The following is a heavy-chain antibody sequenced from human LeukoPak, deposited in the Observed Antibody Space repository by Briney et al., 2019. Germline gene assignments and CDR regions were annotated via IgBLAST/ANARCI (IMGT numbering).Heavy chain of an antibody. J-gene: IGHJ6*02. Sequence: PGGSLRLSCAASGFTVSSNYMSWVRQAPGKGLEWVSVIYSGGSTYYADSVKGRFTISRDNSENTLYLQMNSLRAEDTAVYYCARVPDYYGSGSYYYYYGMDVWGQGTTVTVSS. CDR2: IYSGGST. CDR1: GFTVSSNY. V-gene: IGHV3-53*01. D-gene: IGHD3-10*01. CDR3: ARVPDYYGSGSYYYYYGMDV.